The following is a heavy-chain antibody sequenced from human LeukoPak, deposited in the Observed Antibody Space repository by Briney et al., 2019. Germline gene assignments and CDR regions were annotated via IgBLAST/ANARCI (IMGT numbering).Heavy chain of an antibody. Sequence: PGESLKISCKGSGYSFTNYWLAWVRQMPGKGLEWMGIIYPADSNTRYSPSFQGQVTISADKSISTAYLQWSSLKASDTAMYYCARGNTGNWSDRWGQGTLVTVSS. CDR3: ARGNTGNWSDR. V-gene: IGHV5-51*01. CDR2: IYPADSNT. J-gene: IGHJ5*02. CDR1: GYSFTNYW. D-gene: IGHD1-14*01.